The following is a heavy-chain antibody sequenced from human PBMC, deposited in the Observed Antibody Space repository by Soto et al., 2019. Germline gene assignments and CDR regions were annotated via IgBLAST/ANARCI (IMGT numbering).Heavy chain of an antibody. Sequence: GASLKISCKGSGYNFTTYLIGWVRPLHGKGLEWMGIIYPGDSDTRYSPSFQGQVTISADKSISTAYLQWSSLKASDTAMYYCARPREAGKYYYGVDVWGQGTTVTVSS. D-gene: IGHD6-19*01. V-gene: IGHV5-51*01. CDR2: IYPGDSDT. CDR3: ARPREAGKYYYGVDV. CDR1: GYNFTTYL. J-gene: IGHJ6*02.